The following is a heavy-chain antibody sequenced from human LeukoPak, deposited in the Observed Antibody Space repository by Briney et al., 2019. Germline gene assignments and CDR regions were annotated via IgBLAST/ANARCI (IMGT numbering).Heavy chain of an antibody. CDR3: ARGGSRQYNF. V-gene: IGHV3-11*04. Sequence: KAGGSLRLSCAASGFIFSDHYMSWIRQAPGKGLEWLSYISSSGSTIYYADSVKGRFTISRDNAKDSLYLQMNSLRVEDTAVYYCARGGSRQYNFWGQGTLVTVSS. D-gene: IGHD5-18*01. CDR1: GFIFSDHY. CDR2: ISSSGSTI. J-gene: IGHJ4*02.